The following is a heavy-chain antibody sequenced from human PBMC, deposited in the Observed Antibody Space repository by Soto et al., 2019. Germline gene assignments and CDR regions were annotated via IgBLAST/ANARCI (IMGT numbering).Heavy chain of an antibody. D-gene: IGHD6-6*01. J-gene: IGHJ4*02. CDR3: ARTSRFDG. CDR1: CGSFSNYY. V-gene: IGHV4-34*01. CDR2: INHSGST. Sequence: PSETLSLTCAVYCGSFSNYYWSWIRQPPGKGLEWIGEINHSGSTNYNPSLKSRVTMSVDTSKNQFSLKLSSVTAADTAVYYCARTSRFDGWGQGTLVTVSS.